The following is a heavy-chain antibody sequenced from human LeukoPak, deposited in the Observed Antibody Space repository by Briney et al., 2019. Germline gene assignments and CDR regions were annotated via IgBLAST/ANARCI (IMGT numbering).Heavy chain of an antibody. CDR3: ARESFSSWRQHDAFDI. CDR1: GFTFSSYW. CDR2: IKQDGSEK. J-gene: IGHJ3*02. V-gene: IGHV3-7*01. D-gene: IGHD6-13*01. Sequence: GGSLRLSCAASGFTFSSYWMSWVRQAPGKGLEWVANIKQDGSEKYYVDSVKGRSTISRDNAKNSLYLQMNSLRAEDTAVYYCARESFSSWRQHDAFDIWGQGTMVTVSS.